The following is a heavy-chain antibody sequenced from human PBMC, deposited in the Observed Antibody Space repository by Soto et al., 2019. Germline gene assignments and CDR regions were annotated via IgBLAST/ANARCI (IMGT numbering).Heavy chain of an antibody. CDR1: GFTFSSYA. CDR3: AKAYMSTGWYYFDC. Sequence: GGSLRLSCAAPGFTFSSYAMTWVRQAPGKGLGWVSAISGSGGSTDYADSVKGRFTISRDNSKNTLYLQMNSLRAEDTAMYYCAKAYMSTGWYYFDCWGQGTLVTVSS. CDR2: ISGSGGST. D-gene: IGHD6-19*01. J-gene: IGHJ4*02. V-gene: IGHV3-23*01.